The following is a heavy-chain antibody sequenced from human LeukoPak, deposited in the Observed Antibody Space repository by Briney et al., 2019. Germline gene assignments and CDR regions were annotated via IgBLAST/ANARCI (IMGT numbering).Heavy chain of an antibody. D-gene: IGHD2-15*01. J-gene: IGHJ5*02. CDR1: GFTFSNYW. CDR3: VRGGESTWS. CDR2: IKTDGSEK. V-gene: IGHV3-7*01. Sequence: GGSLRLSCEGSGFTFSNYWMGWVRQAPGKGLQWVANIKTDGSEKYYVGSVKGRFTISRDNAKNSLYLQMNSLRAEDTAVYYCVRGGESTWSWGQGTLVTVSS.